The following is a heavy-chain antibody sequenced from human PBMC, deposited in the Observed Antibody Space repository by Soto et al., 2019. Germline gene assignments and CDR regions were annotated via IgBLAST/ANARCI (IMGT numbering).Heavy chain of an antibody. V-gene: IGHV4-59*01. CDR3: ARDLWDYGMDV. D-gene: IGHD7-27*01. CDR2: IYYSGST. J-gene: IGHJ6*02. CDR1: GGSISSYY. Sequence: PSETLSLTCTVSGGSISSYYWSWIRQPPGKGLEWIGYIYYSGSTNYNPSLKSRVTISVDTSKNQFSLKLSSVTAADTAVYYCARDLWDYGMDVWGQGTTVTVSS.